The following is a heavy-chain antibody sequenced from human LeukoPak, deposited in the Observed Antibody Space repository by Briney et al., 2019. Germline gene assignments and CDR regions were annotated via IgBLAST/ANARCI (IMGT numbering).Heavy chain of an antibody. V-gene: IGHV3-23*01. D-gene: IGHD1/OR15-1a*01. CDR1: GFSFSTYA. CDR2: IRDSGGST. J-gene: IGHJ4*02. Sequence: GGSLRLSCAASGFSFSTYAMSWVRQAPGKGLERVSAIRDSGGSTYYADSVKARFTISRDNSKSTLFLQMNSLRVEDTAIYYCAKRTDNWNIGGPFDYWGQGTLVTVSS. CDR3: AKRTDNWNIGGPFDY.